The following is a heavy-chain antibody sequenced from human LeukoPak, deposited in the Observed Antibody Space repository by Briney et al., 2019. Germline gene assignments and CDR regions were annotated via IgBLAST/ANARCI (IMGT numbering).Heavy chain of an antibody. J-gene: IGHJ3*02. V-gene: IGHV4-34*01. D-gene: IGHD3-22*01. CDR3: ASAMIGVPDDAFDI. Sequence: TSGTLSLTCAVYGGSFSGYYWSWIRQPPGKGLEWIGEINHSGGTNYNPSLKSRVTISVDTSKNQFSLKLSSVTAADTAVYYCASAMIGVPDDAFDIWGQGTMVTVSS. CDR2: INHSGGT. CDR1: GGSFSGYY.